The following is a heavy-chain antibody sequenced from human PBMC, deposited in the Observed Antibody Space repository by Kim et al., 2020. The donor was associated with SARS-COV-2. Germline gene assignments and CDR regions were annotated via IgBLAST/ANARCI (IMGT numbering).Heavy chain of an antibody. V-gene: IGHV4-34*01. J-gene: IGHJ4*02. CDR1: GGSFSGYY. D-gene: IGHD3-16*01. Sequence: SETLSLTCAVYGGSFSGYYWSWIRQPPGKGLEWIGEINHSGSTNYNPSLKSRVTISVDTSKNQFSLKLSSVTAADTAVYYCARGGRRLGYWGQGTLVTVSS. CDR3: ARGGRRLGY. CDR2: INHSGST.